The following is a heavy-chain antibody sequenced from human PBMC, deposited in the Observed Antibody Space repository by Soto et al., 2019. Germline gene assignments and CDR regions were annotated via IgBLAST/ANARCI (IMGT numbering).Heavy chain of an antibody. J-gene: IGHJ6*02. V-gene: IGHV3-23*01. CDR3: AKAPSYSSSATWYYYYAMDV. Sequence: GGSLRLSCAASAFTFSSYAMSWVRQPPGKGLEWVSVISGSGGSTYYADSVKGRFTISRDNSKNTLYLQMNSLRAEDTAVYYCAKAPSYSSSATWYYYYAMDVWGQGTTVTVSS. CDR2: ISGSGGST. CDR1: AFTFSSYA. D-gene: IGHD6-6*01.